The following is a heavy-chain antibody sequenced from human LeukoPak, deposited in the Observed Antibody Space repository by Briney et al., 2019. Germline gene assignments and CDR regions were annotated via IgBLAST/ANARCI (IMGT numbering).Heavy chain of an antibody. Sequence: ASVKVSCKASGYTFTGYYMHWVRQAPGQGLEWMGWINPNSGGTNYAQKFQGRVTMTRDTSISTAYMELSRLRSDDTAVYYCARRPYDILTGYATYFDYWGQGTLVTVSS. CDR1: GYTFTGYY. CDR3: ARRPYDILTGYATYFDY. CDR2: INPNSGGT. D-gene: IGHD3-9*01. J-gene: IGHJ4*02. V-gene: IGHV1-2*02.